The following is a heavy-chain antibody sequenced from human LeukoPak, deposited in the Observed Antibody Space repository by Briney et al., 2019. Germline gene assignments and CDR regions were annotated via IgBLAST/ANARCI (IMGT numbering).Heavy chain of an antibody. V-gene: IGHV7-4-1*02. Sequence: ASVKVSCKASEYTFTNYAMNWVRQAPGQGLEWMGWINTNTGNPTYAQGSTGRFVFSLDTSVSTAYLQISSLKAEDTAVYYCARGVLDSLGVSSGFDLWGQGTMVTVSS. CDR2: INTNTGNP. CDR3: ARGVLDSLGVSSGFDL. CDR1: EYTFTNYA. D-gene: IGHD3-16*01. J-gene: IGHJ3*01.